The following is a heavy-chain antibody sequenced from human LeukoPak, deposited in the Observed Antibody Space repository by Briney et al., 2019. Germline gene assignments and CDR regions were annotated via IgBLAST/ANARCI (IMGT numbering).Heavy chain of an antibody. J-gene: IGHJ4*02. Sequence: GRSLRLSCAASGFTFSSYGMHWVRQAPGKGLEWVAVISYDGSNKYYADSVKGRFTISRDNSKNTLYLQMNSLRAEDTAVYYCAKDLRRRVVGASGFDYWGQGTLVTVSS. CDR1: GFTFSSYG. V-gene: IGHV3-30*18. D-gene: IGHD1-26*01. CDR3: AKDLRRRVVGASGFDY. CDR2: ISYDGSNK.